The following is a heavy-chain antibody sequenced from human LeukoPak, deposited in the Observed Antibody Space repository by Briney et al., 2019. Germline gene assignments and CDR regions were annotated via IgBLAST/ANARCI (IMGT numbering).Heavy chain of an antibody. J-gene: IGHJ5*02. D-gene: IGHD3-10*01. V-gene: IGHV4-4*07. CDR3: SRYDSDTGDFDP. CDR1: SYSISRGHY. Sequence: SETLSLTCSVSSYSISRGHYWGWIRQPAGKGLEWIGRIYTSGSTNYNPSLKSRVTMSVDTSKNQFSLKLSSVTAADTAFYYCSRYDSDTGDFDPWGQGTLVTVSS. CDR2: IYTSGST.